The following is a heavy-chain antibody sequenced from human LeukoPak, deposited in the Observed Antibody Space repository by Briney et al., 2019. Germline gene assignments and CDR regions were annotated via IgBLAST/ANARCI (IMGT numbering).Heavy chain of an antibody. Sequence: GGSLRLSCAASGFTFDDYGMSWVRQAPGKGLEWVSGINWNGGSTGYADSVKGRFTISRDNAKNSLYLQMNSLRAEDTALYYCARVFFTGYSYYFDYWGQGTLVTVSS. V-gene: IGHV3-20*04. J-gene: IGHJ4*02. CDR1: GFTFDDYG. CDR3: ARVFFTGYSYYFDY. D-gene: IGHD3-9*01. CDR2: INWNGGST.